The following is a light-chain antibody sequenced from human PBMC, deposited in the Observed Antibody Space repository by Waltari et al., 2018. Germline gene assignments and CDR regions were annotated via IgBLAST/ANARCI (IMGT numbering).Light chain of an antibody. CDR3: QQHDNSPLT. V-gene: IGKV1-33*01. Sequence: DIHMTQSPSSLSASVGDRVTITCRASQGISNWLAWYQQKPGKAPKLLIYTASNLETGVPSRFSGSGSGTDFTLTISSLQPEDIATYYCQQHDNSPLTFGGGTKVEIK. J-gene: IGKJ4*01. CDR2: TAS. CDR1: QGISNW.